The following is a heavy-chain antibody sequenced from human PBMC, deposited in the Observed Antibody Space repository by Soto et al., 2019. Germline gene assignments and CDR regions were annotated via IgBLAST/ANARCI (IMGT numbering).Heavy chain of an antibody. CDR1: GGSISSTNW. D-gene: IGHD3-10*01. CDR2: IYHTGNT. Sequence: QVQLQQSGPRLVKPSGTLSLTCYVSGGSISSTNWWTCVRQPPGEGLEWIGEIYHTGNTNHNPSVRRRVDIAEDESNYAYIANVRAVTGADPPLYYCATQPPRIEVRLITIPTWGQGRLLNVSS. CDR3: ATQPPRIEVRLITIPT. J-gene: IGHJ4*02. V-gene: IGHV4-4*02.